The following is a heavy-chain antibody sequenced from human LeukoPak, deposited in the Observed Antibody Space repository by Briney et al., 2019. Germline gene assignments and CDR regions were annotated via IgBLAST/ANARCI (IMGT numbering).Heavy chain of an antibody. CDR3: TKLARAPRDFDY. CDR2: SRDKGNSYTT. Sequence: GGSLRLSCAASGFTFINAWMAWVRQAPGKGLEWVGRSRDKGNSYTTAYAASVRGRFTISRNDSKNSLYLKMNSLKIEDTAVYYCTKLARAPRDFDYWGQGTLVTVSS. J-gene: IGHJ4*01. V-gene: IGHV3-72*01. CDR1: GFTFINAW. D-gene: IGHD3-10*01.